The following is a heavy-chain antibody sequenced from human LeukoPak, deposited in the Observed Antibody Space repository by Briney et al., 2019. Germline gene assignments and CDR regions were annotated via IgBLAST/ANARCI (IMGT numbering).Heavy chain of an antibody. V-gene: IGHV4-31*03. Sequence: SETLSLTCTVSGGSISSGGYYWSWIRQHPGKGLEWIGYIYYSGSTYYNPSLKSRVTISVDTSKNQFSLKLSSVTAADTAVYYCARKLEYYYDSRGYSGDASDIWGQGTMVTVSS. CDR3: ARKLEYYYDSRGYSGDASDI. D-gene: IGHD3-22*01. CDR2: IYYSGST. J-gene: IGHJ3*02. CDR1: GGSISSGGYY.